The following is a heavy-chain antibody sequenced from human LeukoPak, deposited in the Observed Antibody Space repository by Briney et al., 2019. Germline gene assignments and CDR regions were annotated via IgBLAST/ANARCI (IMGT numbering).Heavy chain of an antibody. CDR3: ARQGMYSSGWFDY. Sequence: GESLKISCKGSGYSFTSYWIGWVRQMPGKAPEWMGIIYPGDSDTRYSPSFQGQVTISADKSISTAYLQWSSLKASDTAMYYCARQGMYSSGWFDYWGQGTLVTVSS. J-gene: IGHJ4*02. D-gene: IGHD6-19*01. CDR2: IYPGDSDT. V-gene: IGHV5-51*01. CDR1: GYSFTSYW.